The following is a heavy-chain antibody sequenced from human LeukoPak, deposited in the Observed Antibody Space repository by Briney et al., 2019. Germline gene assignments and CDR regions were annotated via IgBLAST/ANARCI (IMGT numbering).Heavy chain of an antibody. CDR1: GFTFSSYA. Sequence: PGGSLRLSCAASGFTFSSYAMSWVRQAPGKGLEWVSAISGSGGSTYYADSVKGRFTISRDNSKNTLYLQMNSLSAEDTAVYYCAKTMVRGVIIPLFDYWGQGTLVTVSS. CDR3: AKTMVRGVIIPLFDY. V-gene: IGHV3-23*01. D-gene: IGHD3-10*01. J-gene: IGHJ4*02. CDR2: ISGSGGST.